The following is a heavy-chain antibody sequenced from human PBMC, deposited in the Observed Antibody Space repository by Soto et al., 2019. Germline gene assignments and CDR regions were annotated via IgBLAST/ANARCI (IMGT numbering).Heavy chain of an antibody. CDR1: GFTFSSYN. Sequence: EVQLVESGGGLVKPGGSLRLSCIVSGFTFSSYNMNWVRQAPGKGLEWVTYISGSGSTIYYADSVKGRFTISRDNVKNSLYLQMNSLRDEDTAVYYCARSKYIDYWGQGTLVTVSS. CDR2: ISGSGSTI. CDR3: ARSKYIDY. V-gene: IGHV3-48*02. D-gene: IGHD4-4*01. J-gene: IGHJ4*02.